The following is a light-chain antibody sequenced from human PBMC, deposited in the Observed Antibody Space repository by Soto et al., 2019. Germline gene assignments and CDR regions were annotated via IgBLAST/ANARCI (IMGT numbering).Light chain of an antibody. J-gene: IGLJ2*01. V-gene: IGLV2-14*01. CDR2: EVS. CDR3: SSYTSDTTAL. CDR1: IGDVGGYNY. Sequence: QSLLTQAASVSGSPGQSITISCTGTIGDVGGYNYVSWYQQHPGKVPKLIIYEVSKRPSGVSNRFSGSKSGNTASLTISGLQGEDESHYYRSSYTSDTTALFGGGTKVTVL.